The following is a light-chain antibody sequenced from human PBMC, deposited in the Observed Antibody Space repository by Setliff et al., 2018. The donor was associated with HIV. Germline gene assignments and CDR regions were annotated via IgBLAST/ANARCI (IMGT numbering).Light chain of an antibody. J-gene: IGLJ2*01. CDR2: DVT. CDR3: SSYTSSSTLI. CDR1: SSDIGAYNF. Sequence: QSVLTQPPSASGSPGQSVTISCTGTSSDIGAYNFVSWYQQHPGRAPKLMIYDVTKRPSGVSNRFSGSKSGNTASLTISGLLAEDEADYYCSSYTSSSTLIFGEGTKVTVL. V-gene: IGLV2-14*01.